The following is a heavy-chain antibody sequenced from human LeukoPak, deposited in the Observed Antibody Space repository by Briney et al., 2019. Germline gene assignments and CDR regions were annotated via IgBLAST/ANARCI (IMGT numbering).Heavy chain of an antibody. V-gene: IGHV3-23*01. Sequence: GGSLRLSCAASGFTFNNYAMTWVRQAPGKGLEWVSTISGSASNTYYADSVKGRFTISRDNSKNTLYLQMNSLRAEDTAVYYCARFAVAQNIAYWGQGTLVTVSS. CDR3: ARFAVAQNIAY. D-gene: IGHD6-19*01. J-gene: IGHJ4*02. CDR2: ISGSASNT. CDR1: GFTFNNYA.